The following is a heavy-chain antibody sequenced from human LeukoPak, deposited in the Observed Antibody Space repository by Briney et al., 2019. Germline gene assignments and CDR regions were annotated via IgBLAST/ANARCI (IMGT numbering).Heavy chain of an antibody. CDR1: GGSISSSSYY. Sequence: PSETLSLTCTVSGGSISSSSYYWGWIRQPPGKGLEWIGSIYYSGSTYYNPSLKSRVTISVDTSKNQFFLKLSSVTAADTAVYYCARGVVAYFDSAVRLGNAFDIWGQGTMVTVSS. D-gene: IGHD3-9*01. V-gene: IGHV4-39*01. J-gene: IGHJ3*02. CDR3: ARGVVAYFDSAVRLGNAFDI. CDR2: IYYSGST.